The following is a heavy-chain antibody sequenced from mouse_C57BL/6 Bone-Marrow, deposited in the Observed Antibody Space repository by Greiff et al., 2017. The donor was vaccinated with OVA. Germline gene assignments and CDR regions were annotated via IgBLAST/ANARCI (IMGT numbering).Heavy chain of an antibody. CDR1: GFTFSDYG. V-gene: IGHV5-17*01. CDR2: ISSGSSTI. J-gene: IGHJ1*03. D-gene: IGHD1-1*01. Sequence: DVMLVESGGGLVKPGGSLKLSCAASGFTFSDYGMHWVRQAPEKGLEWVAYISSGSSTIYYADTVKGRFTISRDNAKNTLFLQMTSLRSEDTAMYYCARPGYGSSGYFDVWGTGTTVTVSS. CDR3: ARPGYGSSGYFDV.